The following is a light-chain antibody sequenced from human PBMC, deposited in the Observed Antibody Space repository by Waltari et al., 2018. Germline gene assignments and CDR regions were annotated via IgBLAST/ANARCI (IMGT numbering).Light chain of an antibody. J-gene: IGKJ1*01. V-gene: IGKV3-20*01. CDR2: ATS. CDR1: QSLRSTY. Sequence: EVVLTQSPGTLSLSPGERATLSCRASQSLRSTYLAWYQQKPGQAPRLLIYATSTRATDIPDRFSGNGSGTDFTLTISSLQAEDVAVYYCHQYYTSPRTFGQGTKVEIE. CDR3: HQYYTSPRT.